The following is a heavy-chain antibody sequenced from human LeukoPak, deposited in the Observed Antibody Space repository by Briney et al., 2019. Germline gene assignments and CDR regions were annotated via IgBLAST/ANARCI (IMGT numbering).Heavy chain of an antibody. D-gene: IGHD3-3*01. CDR3: ARSFWSGYYIIQNWFDP. V-gene: IGHV1-69*13. Sequence: SVKVSCKASGGTFSSYAISWVRQAPGQGLEWMGGIIPIFGTANYAQKFQGRVTITADESTSTAYMELSSQRSEDTAVYYCARSFWSGYYIIQNWFDPWGQGTLVTVSS. CDR1: GGTFSSYA. CDR2: IIPIFGTA. J-gene: IGHJ5*02.